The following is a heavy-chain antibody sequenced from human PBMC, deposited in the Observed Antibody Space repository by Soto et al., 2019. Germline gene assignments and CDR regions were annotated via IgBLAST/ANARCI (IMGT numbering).Heavy chain of an antibody. CDR3: ARDPQADYYGMDV. J-gene: IGHJ6*02. Sequence: VASVKVSCKAYGGTFSSYSFSWVRQAPGQGLEWMGGIIPMFGTPNYADKFQGRLTITADKSTNTAYMEVSSLRSEDTAVYYCARDPQADYYGMDVWGQGTTVTVSS. CDR2: IIPMFGTP. V-gene: IGHV1-69*06. CDR1: GGTFSSYS.